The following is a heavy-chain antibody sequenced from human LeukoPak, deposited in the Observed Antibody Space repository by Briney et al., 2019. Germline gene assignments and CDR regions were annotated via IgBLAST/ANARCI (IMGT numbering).Heavy chain of an antibody. CDR1: GVNFANYA. Sequence: GGSLRLSCAVSGVNFANYAMSWVRQAPGKGLEWVGFIRTKGHGGTAEYVASVVGRFTISRDDSKSIVYLQMNNLKPGDTAMYFCSRGYTSADWGQGTLVTVSS. J-gene: IGHJ4*02. D-gene: IGHD5-12*01. CDR2: IRTKGHGGTA. CDR3: SRGYTSAD. V-gene: IGHV3-49*04.